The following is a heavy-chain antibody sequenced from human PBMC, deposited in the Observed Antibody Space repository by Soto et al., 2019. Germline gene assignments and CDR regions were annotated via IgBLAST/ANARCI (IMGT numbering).Heavy chain of an antibody. CDR2: IYSGGST. CDR1: GFTVSSNY. D-gene: IGHD3-22*01. CDR3: ARDRVESGYPEYFQH. J-gene: IGHJ1*01. Sequence: EVQLVESGVGLIQPGGSLRLSCAASGFTVSSNYMSWVRQAPGKGLEWVSVIYSGGSTYYADSVKGRFTISRDNSKNTLYLQMNSLRAEDTAVYYCARDRVESGYPEYFQHWGQGNLVTVSS. V-gene: IGHV3-53*01.